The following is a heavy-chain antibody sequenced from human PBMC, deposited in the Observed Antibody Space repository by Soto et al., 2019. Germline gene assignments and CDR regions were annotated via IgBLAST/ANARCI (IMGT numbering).Heavy chain of an antibody. CDR2: IDWDDDK. J-gene: IGHJ4*02. D-gene: IGHD6-19*01. Sequence: SGPTLVNPTQTLTPTCTFSGFSLSTTGMRVSWIRQPPGKALEWLARIDWDDDKFYTTSLKTRLTISKDTSKNQVVLTMTNMDPVDTATYFCARIPGWLQGFDSWGQGTLVTVSS. V-gene: IGHV2-70*04. CDR3: ARIPGWLQGFDS. CDR1: GFSLSTTGMR.